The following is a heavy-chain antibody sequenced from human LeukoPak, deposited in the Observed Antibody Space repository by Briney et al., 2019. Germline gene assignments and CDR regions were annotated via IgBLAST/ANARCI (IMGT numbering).Heavy chain of an antibody. CDR2: IISSGGVT. V-gene: IGHV3-23*01. CDR1: GFPFSSYA. J-gene: IGHJ4*02. Sequence: GGSLRLSCAASGFPFSSYAMSWVRQAPGKGLEGVSSIISSGGVTYYADSVKGRFTISRDNSKNTVYLQMHSLRAEDSAVYYCAKNAGYSYGLYYFDYWGQGTLVTVSS. CDR3: AKNAGYSYGLYYFDY. D-gene: IGHD5-18*01.